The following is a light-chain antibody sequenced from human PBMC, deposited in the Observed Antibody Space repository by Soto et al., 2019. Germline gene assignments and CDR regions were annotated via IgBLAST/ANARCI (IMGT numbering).Light chain of an antibody. V-gene: IGKV4-1*01. Sequence: DIVMTQSPDSLAVSLGERATINCKSSQSVLFASNNKNYLSWYQQKPGQPPKLLVYWASIRESGVPDRFSGSGSETDFTLTISSLQAEDVAVYYCQQYSNIPYTFGQGTKLEIK. J-gene: IGKJ2*01. CDR3: QQYSNIPYT. CDR1: QSVLFASNNKNY. CDR2: WAS.